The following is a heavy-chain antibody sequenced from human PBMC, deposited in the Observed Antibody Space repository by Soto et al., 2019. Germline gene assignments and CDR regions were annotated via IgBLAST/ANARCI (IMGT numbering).Heavy chain of an antibody. CDR2: ISYDGSNK. V-gene: IGHV3-30-3*01. CDR3: VRIAAAGSDLFDY. Sequence: QVQLVESGGGVVQPGRSLRLSCAASGFTFSSYAMHWVRQAPGKGLEWVAVISYDGSNKYYADSVKGRFTISRDNSKNTLYLQMNSLRAEDTAVYYCVRIAAAGSDLFDYWGQGTLVTVSS. D-gene: IGHD6-13*01. CDR1: GFTFSSYA. J-gene: IGHJ4*02.